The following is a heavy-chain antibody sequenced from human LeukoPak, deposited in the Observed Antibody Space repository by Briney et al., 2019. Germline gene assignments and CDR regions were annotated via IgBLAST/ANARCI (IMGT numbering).Heavy chain of an antibody. D-gene: IGHD3-22*01. Sequence: SVKVSCKASGYTFTGYYMHWVRQAPGQGLEWMGRIIPILGIANYAQKFQGRVTITADKSTSTAYMGLSSLRSEDTAVYYCASSVVDDAFDIWGQGTMVTVSS. CDR3: ASSVVDDAFDI. CDR1: GYTFTGYY. J-gene: IGHJ3*02. CDR2: IIPILGIA. V-gene: IGHV1-69*02.